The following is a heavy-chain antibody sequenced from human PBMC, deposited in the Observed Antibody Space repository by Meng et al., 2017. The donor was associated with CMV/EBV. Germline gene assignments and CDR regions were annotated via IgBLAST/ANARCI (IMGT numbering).Heavy chain of an antibody. CDR3: ARGTIFGVVWIGYFDY. Sequence: QGQLQQWGAGLVKPSETLSLTCAVYGGSFSGYYWSWIRQPPGKGLEWIGEINHSGSTNYNPSLKSRVTISVDTSKNQFSLKLSSVTAADTAVYYCARGTIFGVVWIGYFDYWGQGTLVTVSS. CDR2: INHSGST. CDR1: GGSFSGYY. J-gene: IGHJ4*02. D-gene: IGHD3-3*02. V-gene: IGHV4-34*01.